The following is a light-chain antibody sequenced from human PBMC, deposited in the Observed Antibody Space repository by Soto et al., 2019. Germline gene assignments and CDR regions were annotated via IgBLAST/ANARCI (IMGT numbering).Light chain of an antibody. CDR1: SSDVGGYNY. CDR3: SSYTRSSTL. CDR2: DVS. J-gene: IGLJ2*01. V-gene: IGLV2-14*03. Sequence: QSVLTQPASVSGSPGQSITISCTGTSSDVGGYNYVSWYQQHPGKAPKLMIYDVSYRPSGVSNRFSGSKSGNTASLTISGLQAEDEADYYCSSYTRSSTLFGGGTKVTVL.